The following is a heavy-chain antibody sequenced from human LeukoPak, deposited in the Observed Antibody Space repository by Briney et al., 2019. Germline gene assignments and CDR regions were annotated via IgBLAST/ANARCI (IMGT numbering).Heavy chain of an antibody. J-gene: IGHJ4*02. CDR3: ARRGANSGHTFDY. CDR1: GFTFSDYQ. V-gene: IGHV3-11*01. Sequence: GGSLRLSCAASGFTFSDYQMSWIRQAPGKGLEWVSYIRSSGSDTYYADSVKGRFTISRDNTKNALYLQMHSLRADDKALYYCARRGANSGHTFDYWGQGTLVSVSS. D-gene: IGHD5-12*01. CDR2: IRSSGSDT.